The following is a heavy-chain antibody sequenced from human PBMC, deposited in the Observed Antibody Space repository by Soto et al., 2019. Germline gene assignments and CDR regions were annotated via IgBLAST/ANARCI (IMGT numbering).Heavy chain of an antibody. CDR2: IYWDDDK. CDR3: AHSRTVMTTVLAEFDY. D-gene: IGHD4-17*01. Sequence: QITLKESGPTLVKPTQTLTLTCTFSGFSLSTSGVGVGWIRQPPGKALEWLALIYWDDDKRYSPSLKSRLTITKDTSKYQVVLTLTNMDPVDTATYYCAHSRTVMTTVLAEFDYWGQGTLVTVSS. V-gene: IGHV2-5*02. J-gene: IGHJ4*02. CDR1: GFSLSTSGVG.